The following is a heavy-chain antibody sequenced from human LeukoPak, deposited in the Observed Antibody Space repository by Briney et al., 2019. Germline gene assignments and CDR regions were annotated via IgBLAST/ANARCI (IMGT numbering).Heavy chain of an antibody. CDR2: INHSGST. J-gene: IGHJ3*02. D-gene: IGHD1-26*01. CDR3: ARGGGGSYSDAFDI. Sequence: SETLSLTCAVYGGSFSGYYWSWIRQPPGKGLEWIGEINHSGSTNYNPSLKSRVTISVDTSKNQFSLELSSVTAADTAVYYCARGGGGSYSDAFDIWGQGTMVTVSS. CDR1: GGSFSGYY. V-gene: IGHV4-34*01.